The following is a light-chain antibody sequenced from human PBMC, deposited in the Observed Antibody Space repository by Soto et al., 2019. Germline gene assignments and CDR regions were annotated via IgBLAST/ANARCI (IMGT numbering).Light chain of an antibody. CDR2: DAS. J-gene: IGKJ5*01. V-gene: IGKV3-11*01. CDR1: QSVSSY. CDR3: QQRGET. Sequence: IVMTQSPATLSVSPGERATLSCRAGQSVSSYLAWYQQKPGQAPRLLIYDASNRATGIPARFSGGGFGTQFTLTINNLEPDDFAVYYCQQRGETFGPGTRLEIK.